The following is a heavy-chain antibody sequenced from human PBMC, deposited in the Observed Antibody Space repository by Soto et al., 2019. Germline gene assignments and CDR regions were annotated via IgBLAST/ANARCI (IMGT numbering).Heavy chain of an antibody. D-gene: IGHD3-10*01. Sequence: EVQLVESGGGLVQLGGSLRVSCAASGFTFSSYWMSWVGQAPGQGLEWVANIKQEGSEKYYVASVKGRFMISRDNAKNSLYLQMESLRAEDTAVYYCARVLNSGSPGYYYYYMDVWGKGTTVTVSS. J-gene: IGHJ6*03. CDR3: ARVLNSGSPGYYYYYMDV. CDR2: IKQEGSEK. V-gene: IGHV3-7*01. CDR1: GFTFSSYW.